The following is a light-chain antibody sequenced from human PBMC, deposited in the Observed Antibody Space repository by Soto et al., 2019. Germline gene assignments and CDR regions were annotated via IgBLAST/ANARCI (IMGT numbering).Light chain of an antibody. CDR2: DAS. CDR3: QQYQTYSWT. V-gene: IGKV1-5*01. Sequence: DILMTQSPSTLSAFVGDRVTITCRASQSISTWFAWYQQKPGKAPKLLICDASDLQSGVPSRFSGSGSGTEFTLTISSLQPDDFATYYCQQYQTYSWTFGQGTKVEIK. J-gene: IGKJ1*01. CDR1: QSISTW.